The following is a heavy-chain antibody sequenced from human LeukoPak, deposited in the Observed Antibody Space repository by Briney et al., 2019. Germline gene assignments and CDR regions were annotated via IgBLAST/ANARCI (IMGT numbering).Heavy chain of an antibody. CDR1: GGSISSGGYY. V-gene: IGHV4-31*03. Sequence: PSETLSLTCTVSGGSISSGGYYWSWIRQHPGKGLEWIGYIYYSGSTYYNPSLKSRVTISVDTSKNQFSLKLSSVTAADTAVYYCARDGYSSSASWWCFDLWGRGTLVTVSS. D-gene: IGHD6-6*01. CDR3: ARDGYSSSASWWCFDL. J-gene: IGHJ2*01. CDR2: IYYSGST.